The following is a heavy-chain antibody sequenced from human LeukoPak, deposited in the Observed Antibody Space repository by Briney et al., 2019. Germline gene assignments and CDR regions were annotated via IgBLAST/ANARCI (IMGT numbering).Heavy chain of an antibody. CDR1: GYTFTSYY. CDR2: INPSGGST. CDR3: ARVFSPHSEKTNGHFDY. D-gene: IGHD2-8*01. J-gene: IGHJ4*02. Sequence: ASVKASCKASGYTFTSYYMHWVRQAPGQGLEWMGIINPSGGSTSYAQKFQGRVTMTRDTSTSTVYMELSSLRPEDTAVYYCARVFSPHSEKTNGHFDYWGQGTLVTVSS. V-gene: IGHV1-46*01.